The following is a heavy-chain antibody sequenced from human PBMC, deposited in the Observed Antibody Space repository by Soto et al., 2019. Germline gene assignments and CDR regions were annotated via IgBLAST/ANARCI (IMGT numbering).Heavy chain of an antibody. CDR1: GSTFSHAW. J-gene: IGHJ4*02. D-gene: IGHD6-19*01. CDR2: IKTTSDGETT. V-gene: IGHV3-15*07. CDR3: TRRIAVAGTYYFDY. Sequence: LLVESGGGFVQPGGSLRLSCVASGSTFSHAWMDWVRQAPGKGLEWVGRIKTTSDGETTNYAASVAGRFTISRDDSKNTLFLHVNSLKTEDTGVYYCTRRIAVAGTYYFDYWGQGTLVTVSS.